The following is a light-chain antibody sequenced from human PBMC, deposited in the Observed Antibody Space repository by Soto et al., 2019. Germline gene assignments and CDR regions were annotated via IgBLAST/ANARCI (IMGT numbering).Light chain of an antibody. CDR2: EVT. J-gene: IGLJ2*01. Sequence: QLVLTQPPSASGSPGQSVTISCTGTSSDVGGYVSWYRQHPGRPPKLMLYEVTKRPSGVPDRFSGSKSGNTASLTVSGLQAEDEGDYPCSSYVGSNNTVVFGGGTQLTVL. V-gene: IGLV2-8*01. CDR1: SSDVGGY. CDR3: SSYVGSNNTVV.